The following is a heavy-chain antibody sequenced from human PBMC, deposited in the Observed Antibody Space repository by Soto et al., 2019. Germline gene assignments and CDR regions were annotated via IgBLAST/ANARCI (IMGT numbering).Heavy chain of an antibody. J-gene: IGHJ6*03. Sequence: GGSLILSCAASGFTFSSYAMHWVRQAPGKGLEWVAVISYDGSNKYYADSVKGRFTISRDNSKNTLYLQMNSLRAEDTAVYYCARDPSYYYYYMDVWGKGTTVTVSS. CDR2: ISYDGSNK. V-gene: IGHV3-30*04. CDR3: ARDPSYYYYYMDV. CDR1: GFTFSSYA.